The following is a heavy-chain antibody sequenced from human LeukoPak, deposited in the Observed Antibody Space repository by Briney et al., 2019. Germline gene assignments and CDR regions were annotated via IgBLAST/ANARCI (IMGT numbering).Heavy chain of an antibody. J-gene: IGHJ4*02. V-gene: IGHV4-34*01. CDR2: INHSGSS. D-gene: IGHD2-2*01. CDR1: GGSFSGYY. CDR3: ASLDVVVPSAAFDY. Sequence: SETLSLTCAVHGGSFSGYYWSWIRQPPGKGREWLGEINHSGSSNYNPSLKSPVTISVATSKNQFSLKLSSVTAADTAVYYCASLDVVVPSAAFDYWGQGTLVTVSS.